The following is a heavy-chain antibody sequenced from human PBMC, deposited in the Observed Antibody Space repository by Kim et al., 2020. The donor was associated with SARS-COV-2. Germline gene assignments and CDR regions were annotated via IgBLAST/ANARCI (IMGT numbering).Heavy chain of an antibody. CDR1: GYSISSSNW. Sequence: SETLSLTCAVSGYSISSSNWWGWIRQPPGKGLEWIGYIYYSGSTYYNPSLKSRVTMSVDTSKNQFSLKLSSVTAVDTAVYYCARALYCSGGSCYPFDYWGQGTLVTVSS. CDR2: IYYSGST. CDR3: ARALYCSGGSCYPFDY. D-gene: IGHD2-15*01. V-gene: IGHV4-28*03. J-gene: IGHJ4*02.